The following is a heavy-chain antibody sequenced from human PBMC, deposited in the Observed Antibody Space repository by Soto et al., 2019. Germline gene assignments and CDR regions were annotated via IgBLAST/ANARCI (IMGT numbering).Heavy chain of an antibody. J-gene: IGHJ4*02. Sequence: QVNLVGPGGGVVQPGRSLRLSCAASGFTFSSYGMHWVGQAQGKGLEWVAVISYDESNKYYADSVKGRFTISRDNSKNTLYLQMNSLRAEDTAVYYCAKETYSGPLDYWGQGTLVTVSS. D-gene: IGHD2-15*01. V-gene: IGHV3-30*18. CDR3: AKETYSGPLDY. CDR1: GFTFSSYG. CDR2: ISYDESNK.